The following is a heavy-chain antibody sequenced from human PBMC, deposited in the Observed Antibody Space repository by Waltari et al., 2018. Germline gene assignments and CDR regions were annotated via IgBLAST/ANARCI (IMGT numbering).Heavy chain of an antibody. CDR2: IAACGDT. J-gene: IGHJ4*02. CDR1: GFVFSTYA. Sequence: EVQLVESGGDVGQPGGSLRLSCAAFGFVFSTYAMHWVRQASGKGLEWVARIAACGDTYFPDSVKVRFTISRDNAKNSLYLQMNSLRVGDTAVYYCTRGTSYYASGYYHPTKFDYWGLGTQVTVSS. CDR3: TRGTSYYASGYYHPTKFDY. V-gene: IGHV3-13*01. D-gene: IGHD5-18*01.